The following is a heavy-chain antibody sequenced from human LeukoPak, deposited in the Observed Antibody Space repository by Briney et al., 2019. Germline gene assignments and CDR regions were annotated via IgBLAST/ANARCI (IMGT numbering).Heavy chain of an antibody. CDR2: ISISGNTI. CDR3: ARESTWDAFDV. V-gene: IGHV3-48*03. J-gene: IGHJ3*01. CDR1: GFTFSTYE. Sequence: GGSLRLSCAASGFTFSTYEMNWVRQAPGKGLEWVSYISISGNTIDYADSVKGRFTMSRDIAKNSLYLQMNSLGPEDTAVYYCARESTWDAFDVWGQGTMVTVFS.